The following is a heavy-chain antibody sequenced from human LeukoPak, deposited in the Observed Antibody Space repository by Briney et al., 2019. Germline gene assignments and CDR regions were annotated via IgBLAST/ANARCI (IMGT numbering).Heavy chain of an antibody. Sequence: GGSLRLSCAASGFTFSSYAMIWVRQAPGKGLEWVSGITGSGGSTYYADSVKGRFTISRDNSKNTLCLQMNSLRAEDTALYYCAKGFDDSSGYYPDYWGQGTLVTVSS. D-gene: IGHD3-22*01. J-gene: IGHJ4*02. CDR2: ITGSGGST. CDR3: AKGFDDSSGYYPDY. V-gene: IGHV3-23*01. CDR1: GFTFSSYA.